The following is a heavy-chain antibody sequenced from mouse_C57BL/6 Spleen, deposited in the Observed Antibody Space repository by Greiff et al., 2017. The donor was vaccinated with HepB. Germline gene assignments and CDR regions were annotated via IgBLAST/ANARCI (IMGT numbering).Heavy chain of an antibody. D-gene: IGHD2-4*01. CDR1: GYSITSGYY. CDR2: ISYDGSN. Sequence: VQLKESGPGLVKPSQSLSLTCSVTGYSITSGYYWNWIRQFPGNKLEWMGYISYDGSNNYNPSLKNRISITRDTSKNQFFLKLNSVTTEDTATYYCARIYYDYDGPFAYWGQGTLVTVSA. J-gene: IGHJ3*01. CDR3: ARIYYDYDGPFAY. V-gene: IGHV3-6*01.